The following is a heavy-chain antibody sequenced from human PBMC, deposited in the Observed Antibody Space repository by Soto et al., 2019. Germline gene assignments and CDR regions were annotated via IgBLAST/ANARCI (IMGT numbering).Heavy chain of an antibody. CDR1: GFSFDPYG. CDR2: ISYEGSNT. CDR3: ARVTPGNNLYYFSGLDF. V-gene: IGHV3-30-3*01. D-gene: IGHD1-1*01. J-gene: IGHJ6*02. Sequence: PGGSLRLSCVASGFSFDPYGIHWVRQAAGKGLQWVALISYEGSNTYYAASVRGRFTISRDNSKNTRYLQMNTLTPEDTGVYYCARVTPGNNLYYFSGLDFWGQGTSVTVSS.